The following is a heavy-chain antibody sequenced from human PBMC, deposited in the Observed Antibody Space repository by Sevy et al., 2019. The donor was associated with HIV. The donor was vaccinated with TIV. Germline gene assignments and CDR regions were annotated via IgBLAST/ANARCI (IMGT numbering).Heavy chain of an antibody. Sequence: GRSLRLSCAASGFPFSNSWMTWVRQAPGKGLEWVANIKEDGSEIYYVDSVKGRFTISRDNAKNSLYLQMNSLRAEDTAVYYCLVSFDYWGQGTLVTVSS. CDR1: GFPFSNSW. CDR2: IKEDGSEI. D-gene: IGHD3-10*01. CDR3: LVSFDY. V-gene: IGHV3-7*01. J-gene: IGHJ4*02.